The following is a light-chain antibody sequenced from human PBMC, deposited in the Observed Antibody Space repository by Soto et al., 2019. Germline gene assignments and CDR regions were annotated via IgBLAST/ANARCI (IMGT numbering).Light chain of an antibody. CDR1: QSISSY. J-gene: IGKJ5*01. V-gene: IGKV1-39*01. CDR2: AAS. CDR3: QQSYSTLIT. Sequence: DIQMTQSQSSLSASVRDRVTITCRASQSISSYLNWYQQKPGKAPKLLIYAASSLQSGVPSRFSGSGSGTDFTLTISSLQPEDFATYYCQQSYSTLITFGQGTRLEI.